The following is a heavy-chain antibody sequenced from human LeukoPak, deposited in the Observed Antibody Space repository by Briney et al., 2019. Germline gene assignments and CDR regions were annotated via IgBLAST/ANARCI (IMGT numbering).Heavy chain of an antibody. J-gene: IGHJ4*02. CDR2: KKPNSGNT. V-gene: IGHV1-8*01. Sequence: GASVKVSCKASGYTFTGYDINWVRQATGQGLEWMGWKKPNSGNTGYAQKFQGRVTMTRNTSISTAYMELSSLRSEDTAVYYCARGVGDFWSGYYGLYRGYYFDYWGQGTLVTVSS. D-gene: IGHD3-3*01. CDR1: GYTFTGYD. CDR3: ARGVGDFWSGYYGLYRGYYFDY.